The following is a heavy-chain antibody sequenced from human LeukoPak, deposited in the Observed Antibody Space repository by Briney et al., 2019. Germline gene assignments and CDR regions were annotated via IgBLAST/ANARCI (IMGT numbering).Heavy chain of an antibody. D-gene: IGHD2-15*01. CDR2: IYYSGST. Sequence: SETLSLTCTVSGGSISSYYWSWIRQPPGKGLERIGYIYYSGSTNYHPSLKSRVTISVDTSKNQFSLKLSSVTAADTAVYYCARDSIRCSGGSCYRNLDYWGQGTLVTVSS. V-gene: IGHV4-59*01. CDR1: GGSISSYY. J-gene: IGHJ4*02. CDR3: ARDSIRCSGGSCYRNLDY.